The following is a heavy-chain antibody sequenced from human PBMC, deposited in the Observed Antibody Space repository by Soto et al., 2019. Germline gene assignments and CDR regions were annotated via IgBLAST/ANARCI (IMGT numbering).Heavy chain of an antibody. CDR3: AKGGGRGIIPSYFDY. CDR2: ISIDGSNE. V-gene: IGHV3-30*18. CDR1: GFTFSSYS. D-gene: IGHD3-10*01. J-gene: IGHJ4*02. Sequence: GGSLRLSRAASGFTFSSYSMNWVRQAPGKGLEWVARISIDGSNEHYVDSVKGRFTISRDNSKNTLYLQMDSLRAEDTAVDFCAKGGGRGIIPSYFDYWGLGTLVTVSS.